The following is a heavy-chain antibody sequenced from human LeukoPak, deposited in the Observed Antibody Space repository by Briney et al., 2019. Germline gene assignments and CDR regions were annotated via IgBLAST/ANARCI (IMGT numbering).Heavy chain of an antibody. D-gene: IGHD3-22*01. CDR2: ISSSTI. CDR3: ARDRSRQWLLRHGAFDI. V-gene: IGHV3-48*04. J-gene: IGHJ3*02. CDR1: GFTFSSYS. Sequence: GGSLRLSCAASGFTFSSYSMNWVRQAPGKGLEWVSYISSSTIYYADSVKGRFTISRDNAKNSLYLQMNSLRAEDTAVYYCARDRSRQWLLRHGAFDIWGQGTMVTVSS.